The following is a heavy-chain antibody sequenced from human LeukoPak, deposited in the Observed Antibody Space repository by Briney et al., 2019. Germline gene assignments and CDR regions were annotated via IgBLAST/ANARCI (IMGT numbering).Heavy chain of an antibody. Sequence: GGSLRLSCAASGFTFSSYAMSWVRQAPGKGLEWVSAISGSGGSTYYADSVKGRFTISRDNSKNTLYLQMNSLRAEDTAVYYCAKWIYDILTGYYRGIGGMDVWGQGTTVTVSS. V-gene: IGHV3-23*01. CDR2: ISGSGGST. D-gene: IGHD3-9*01. J-gene: IGHJ6*02. CDR3: AKWIYDILTGYYRGIGGMDV. CDR1: GFTFSSYA.